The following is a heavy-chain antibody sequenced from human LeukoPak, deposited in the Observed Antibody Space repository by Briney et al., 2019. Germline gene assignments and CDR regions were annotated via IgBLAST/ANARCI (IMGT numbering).Heavy chain of an antibody. D-gene: IGHD4-17*01. J-gene: IGHJ6*03. CDR1: GGSISSGSYY. CDR2: IYTSGST. V-gene: IGHV4-61*02. CDR3: AREGYGVYYYYYMDV. Sequence: PSETLSLTCTVSGGSISSGSYYWSWIRQHAGKGLEWIGRIYTSGSTNYNPSLKSRVTISVDTSKNQFSLKLSSVTAADTAVYYCAREGYGVYYYYYMDVWGKGTTVTVSS.